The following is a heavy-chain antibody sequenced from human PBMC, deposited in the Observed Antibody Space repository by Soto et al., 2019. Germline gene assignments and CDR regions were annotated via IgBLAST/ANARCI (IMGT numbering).Heavy chain of an antibody. CDR1: GYTFTGYY. CDR3: ARDTYYDGSGSDYLDYGMDV. D-gene: IGHD3-10*01. CDR2: INPNSGGT. Sequence: ASVKVSCKASGYTFTGYYMHWVRQAPAQGLAWMGWINPNSGGTNYAQKFQGWVTMTGDTSNSTASMELSSVRADDTAVYYCARDTYYDGSGSDYLDYGMDVWGQGTTVTVSS. J-gene: IGHJ6*02. V-gene: IGHV1-2*04.